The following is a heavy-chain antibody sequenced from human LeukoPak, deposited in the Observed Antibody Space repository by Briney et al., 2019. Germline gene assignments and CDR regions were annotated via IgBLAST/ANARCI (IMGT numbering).Heavy chain of an antibody. J-gene: IGHJ4*02. V-gene: IGHV3-23*01. CDR1: GFTFSSDA. Sequence: GGSLRPSCAASGFTFSSDAMSWVRQAPGKGLEWVSAISGSGGSTYYADSVKGRFTISRDNSKNTLYLQMNSLRAEDTAVYYCALRITMIVVVITAAPDGFFHYWGQGTLVTVSS. CDR2: ISGSGGST. CDR3: ALRITMIVVVITAAPDGFFHY. D-gene: IGHD3-22*01.